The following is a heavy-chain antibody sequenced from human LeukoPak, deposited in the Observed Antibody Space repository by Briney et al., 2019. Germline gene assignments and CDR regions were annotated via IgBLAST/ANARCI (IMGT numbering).Heavy chain of an antibody. D-gene: IGHD2-2*01. CDR3: ARDSCSSPTCLDY. V-gene: IGHV3-33*05. J-gene: IGHJ4*02. CDR2: IQYDGSKN. CDR1: GFTFSSYG. Sequence: PGRSLRLSCAASGFTFSSYGMHWVRQAPGKGLEWVAAIQYDGSKNYYGDSVKGRLTISRDNSKNTLYLQMNSLRAEDTAVYYCARDSCSSPTCLDYWGQGTLVSVSS.